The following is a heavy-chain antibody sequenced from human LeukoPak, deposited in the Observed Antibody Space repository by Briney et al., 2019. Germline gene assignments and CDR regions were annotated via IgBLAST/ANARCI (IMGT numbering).Heavy chain of an antibody. CDR1: GFTFSSYA. CDR2: TSYDGSNK. D-gene: IGHD3-22*01. J-gene: IGHJ4*02. V-gene: IGHV3-30*04. Sequence: GGSLRLSCAASGFTFSSYAMRWIRQAPGKGLEWVAVTSYDGSNKYYADSVKGRFTISRDNSKNTLYLQMNSLRAEDTAVYYCATGPRGSGYPDYWGQGTLVTVSS. CDR3: ATGPRGSGYPDY.